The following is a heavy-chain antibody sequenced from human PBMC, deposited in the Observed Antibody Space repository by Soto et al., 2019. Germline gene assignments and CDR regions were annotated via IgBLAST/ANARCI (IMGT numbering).Heavy chain of an antibody. D-gene: IGHD4-17*01. J-gene: IGHJ4*02. Sequence: PSETLSLTCTVSGRSISSGGYYWSWIRQHPGKGLEWIGYIYYSGSTYYNPSLKSRVTISVDTSKNQFSLKLSSVTAADTAVYYWARAEIGDPFDYWGQGTLVTVSS. CDR1: GRSISSGGYY. CDR3: ARAEIGDPFDY. V-gene: IGHV4-31*03. CDR2: IYYSGST.